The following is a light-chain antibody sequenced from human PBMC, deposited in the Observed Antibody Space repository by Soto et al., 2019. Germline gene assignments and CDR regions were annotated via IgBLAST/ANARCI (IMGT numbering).Light chain of an antibody. CDR3: SSYTSSSTHV. CDR2: GVT. CDR1: STDIGAYNF. Sequence: QSALTQPASVSGSPGQSITISCAGTSTDIGAYNFVSWYQHHPGKAPRLLISGVTNRPSGVSNRFSGSKSGITASLTISGLQAEDEADYYCSSYTSSSTHVFGTGTKLTVL. J-gene: IGLJ1*01. V-gene: IGLV2-14*01.